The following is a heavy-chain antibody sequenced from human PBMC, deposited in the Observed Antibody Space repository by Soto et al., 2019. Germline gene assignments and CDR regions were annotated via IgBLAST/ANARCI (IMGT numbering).Heavy chain of an antibody. J-gene: IGHJ6*02. CDR3: ASLYSISYDYYYYGMDV. CDR1: GGSVSSGSYY. V-gene: IGHV4-61*01. D-gene: IGHD6-13*01. Sequence: QVQLQESGPGLVKPSETLSLTCTVSGGSVSSGSYYWSWLRQPPGKGLEWIGYIYYSGSTNYNPSLKSRVTISVDASQDRFSLKLSSVTAADTAVYYCASLYSISYDYYYYGMDVWGQGTTVTVSS. CDR2: IYYSGST.